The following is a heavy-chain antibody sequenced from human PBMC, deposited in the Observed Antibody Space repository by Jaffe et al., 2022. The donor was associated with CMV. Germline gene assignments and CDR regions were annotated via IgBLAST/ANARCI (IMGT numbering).Heavy chain of an antibody. Sequence: QLQESGPGLVKPSETLSLTCTVSGGSITYSGYYWGWIRQPPGKALEWIGSIYYSGNTYYNPSLKSRVTMSIDTSESHFSLRLSSMTAADTAVYYCVRDSVKQLVSGRRIDPWGQGTLVIVSS. CDR3: VRDSVKQLVSGRRIDP. CDR1: GGSITYSGYY. V-gene: IGHV4-39*02. CDR2: IYYSGNT. D-gene: IGHD6-6*01. J-gene: IGHJ5*02.